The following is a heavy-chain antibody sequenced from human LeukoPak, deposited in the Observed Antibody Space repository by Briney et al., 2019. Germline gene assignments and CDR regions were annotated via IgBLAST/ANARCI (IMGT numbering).Heavy chain of an antibody. CDR3: ARYAFDY. CDR1: GGSISSYY. CDR2: IYYSGST. Sequence: SGTLSLTCTGSGGSISSYYWSWIRQPPGKGLEWIGYIYYSGSTNYNPSLKSRVTISVDTSKNQFSLKLSSVTAADTAVYYCARYAFDYWGQGTLVTVSS. J-gene: IGHJ4*02. V-gene: IGHV4-59*01.